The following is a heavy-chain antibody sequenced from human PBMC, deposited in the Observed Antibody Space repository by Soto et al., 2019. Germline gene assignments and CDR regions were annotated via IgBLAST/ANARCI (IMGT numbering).Heavy chain of an antibody. J-gene: IGHJ4*02. V-gene: IGHV4-4*02. CDR2: IYHSGST. Sequence: QVQLQESGPGLVEPSGTLSLTCAVSGGSVSSTNWWSWVRQPPGKGLEWIGEIYHSGSTYYNPSLKSRVTISVDKSKNQFSLRLSSVTAAETAVYFCARDRAVSARGSFDYWGQGTLVTVSS. D-gene: IGHD6-19*01. CDR1: GGSVSSTNW. CDR3: ARDRAVSARGSFDY.